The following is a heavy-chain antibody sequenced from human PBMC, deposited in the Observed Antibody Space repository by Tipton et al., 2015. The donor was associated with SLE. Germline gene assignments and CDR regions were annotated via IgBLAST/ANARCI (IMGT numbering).Heavy chain of an antibody. V-gene: IGHV4-61*02. CDR1: GGPISSDSYY. J-gene: IGHJ4*02. Sequence: TLSLTCTVSGGPISSDSYYWSWIRQPAGKGLEWIGRIFTNGFTHYNPSLKSRVSISVDTSKNQFSLKLTSVTAADTAVYYCAREKLRYHFDDWGQGTLVTVPS. D-gene: IGHD3-9*01. CDR2: IFTNGFT. CDR3: AREKLRYHFDD.